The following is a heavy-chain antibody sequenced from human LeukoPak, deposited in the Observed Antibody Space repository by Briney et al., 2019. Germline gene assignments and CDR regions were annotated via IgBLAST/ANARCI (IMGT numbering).Heavy chain of an antibody. J-gene: IGHJ4*02. Sequence: SETLSLTCAVSGASISSTNWWSWVRQPPGKGLEWIGEIYHSGITNYTPSLKSRITMSVDKSKNQFSLKLRSVTAADTAVYYCARQLGYCSSTSCFELDYWGQGTLVTVSS. CDR3: ARQLGYCSSTSCFELDY. V-gene: IGHV4-4*02. D-gene: IGHD2-2*01. CDR1: GASISSTNW. CDR2: IYHSGIT.